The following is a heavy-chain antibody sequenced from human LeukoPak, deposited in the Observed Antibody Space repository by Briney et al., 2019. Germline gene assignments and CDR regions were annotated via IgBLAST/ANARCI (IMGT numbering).Heavy chain of an antibody. D-gene: IGHD4/OR15-4a*01. V-gene: IGHV4-59*13. CDR1: GVSISTDY. J-gene: IGHJ4*02. Sequence: SETLSLTCTVSGVSISTDYWTWVRQSPGKGLEWIGYIHYSGSTSYNPSLKSQVTISVDTSKNQFSLKLTSVTSADTAVYYCARDAGATAYWGQGALVTVSS. CDR3: ARDAGATAY. CDR2: IHYSGST.